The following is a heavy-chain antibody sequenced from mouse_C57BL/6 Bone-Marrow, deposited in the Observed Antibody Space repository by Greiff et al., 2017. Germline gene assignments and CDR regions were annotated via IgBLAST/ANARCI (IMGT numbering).Heavy chain of an antibody. CDR3: AREDGSSFFDY. CDR2: IDPSDSYT. J-gene: IGHJ2*01. V-gene: IGHV1-59*01. D-gene: IGHD1-1*01. Sequence: QVQLQQPGAELVRPGTSVKLSCKASGYTFTSYWMHWVKQRPGQGLEWIGVIDPSDSYTNYNQKFKGKATLTVDTSSSTAYMQLSSLTSEDSAVYYCAREDGSSFFDYWGQGTTLTVSS. CDR1: GYTFTSYW.